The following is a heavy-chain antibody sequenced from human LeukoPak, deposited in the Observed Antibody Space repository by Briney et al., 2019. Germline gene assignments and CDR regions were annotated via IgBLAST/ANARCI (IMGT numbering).Heavy chain of an antibody. J-gene: IGHJ4*02. CDR1: GGTFSSYA. CDR3: AKANFLYCRSTPCLFDH. CDR2: IIPIFGTA. V-gene: IGHV1-69*06. D-gene: IGHD2-2*01. Sequence: SVKVSCKASGGTFSSYAISWVRQAPGQGLEWMGGIIPIFGTANYAQKFQGRVTITADKSTSTAYMELSRLRSDDTAVYYCAKANFLYCRSTPCLFDHWGQGTLVIV.